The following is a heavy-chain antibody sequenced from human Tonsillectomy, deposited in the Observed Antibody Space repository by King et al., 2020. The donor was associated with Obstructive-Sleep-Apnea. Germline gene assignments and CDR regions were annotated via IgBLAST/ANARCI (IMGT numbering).Heavy chain of an antibody. CDR3: AGERDNVVVVAGDIYGMDV. Sequence: QLQESGPGLVKPSETLSLTCTVSGGSISSSSYYWGWIRQPPGKGLEWIGSIYYSGSTHYNPSLKSRVTISVDTSKNQFSLKLSSVTAADTAVYYCAGERDNVVVVAGDIYGMDVWGQGTTVTVSS. D-gene: IGHD2-15*01. CDR1: GGSISSSSYY. V-gene: IGHV4-39*07. CDR2: IYYSGST. J-gene: IGHJ6*02.